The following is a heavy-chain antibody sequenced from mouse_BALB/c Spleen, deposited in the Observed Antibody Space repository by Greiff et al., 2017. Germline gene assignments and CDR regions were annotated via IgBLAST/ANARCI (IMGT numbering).Heavy chain of an antibody. J-gene: IGHJ2*01. CDR2: ISSGGSYT. Sequence: DVMLVESGGGLVKPGGSLKLSCAASGFTFSSYAMSWVRQTPEKRLEWVATISSGGSYTYYPDSVKGRFTISRDNAKNTLYLQMSSLRSEDTAMYYCARRGLAGFRLFDYWGQGTALTVSS. V-gene: IGHV5-9-1*01. CDR1: GFTFSSYA. D-gene: IGHD3-3*01. CDR3: ARRGLAGFRLFDY.